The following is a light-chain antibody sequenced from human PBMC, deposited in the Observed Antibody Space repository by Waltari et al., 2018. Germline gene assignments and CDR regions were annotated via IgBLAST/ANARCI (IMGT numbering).Light chain of an antibody. CDR2: DVS. V-gene: IGLV2-14*01. CDR1: SNDVGGYNS. CDR3: SSQSSNDVVL. J-gene: IGLJ2*01. Sequence: QSALTRPASVSGSPGQSVTIFCAGTSNDVGGYNSVSWYQEHPGQAPRVIIYDVSDRPSGVSDRFSGSKSGNTASLTISGLQAEDEADYYCSSQSSNDVVLFGGRTKLTVL.